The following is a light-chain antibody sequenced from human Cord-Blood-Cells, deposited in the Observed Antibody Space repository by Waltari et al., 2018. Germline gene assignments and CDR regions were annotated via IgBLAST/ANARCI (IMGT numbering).Light chain of an antibody. V-gene: IGKV3-11*01. J-gene: IGKJ1*01. CDR2: DAS. Sequence: IVLTHSPATLSLSPGERATLSCRASQSVSSYLAWYQQKPGQAPRLLIYDASNRATGIPARFSGSGSGTDFTLTISSLEPEDFAVYYCQQRSNWPPWTVGQGTKVEIK. CDR3: QQRSNWPPWT. CDR1: QSVSSY.